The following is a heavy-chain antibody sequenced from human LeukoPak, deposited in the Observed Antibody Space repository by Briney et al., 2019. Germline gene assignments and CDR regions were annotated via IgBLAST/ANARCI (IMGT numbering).Heavy chain of an antibody. CDR2: ISAYNGNT. V-gene: IGHV1-18*04. CDR1: GYTFTSYG. Sequence: ASVKVSRKASGYTFTSYGISWVRQAPGQGLEWMGWISAYNGNTNYAQKLQGRVTMTTDTSTSTAYMELRSLRSDDTAVYYCARSKARGYQGYYFDYWGQGTLVTVSS. D-gene: IGHD3-22*01. CDR3: ARSKARGYQGYYFDY. J-gene: IGHJ4*02.